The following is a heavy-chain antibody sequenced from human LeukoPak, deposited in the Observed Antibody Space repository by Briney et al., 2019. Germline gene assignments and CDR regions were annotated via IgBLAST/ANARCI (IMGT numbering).Heavy chain of an antibody. CDR3: ASELAYCGDNCYSAFDI. V-gene: IGHV3-23*01. D-gene: IGHD2-21*02. CDR2: ISGSGVSGGNT. Sequence: GGSLRLSCAASGFTFSSYAMSWVRQAPGKGLEWVSNISGSGVSGGNTYYADSVKGRFTISRDNSKNTLYLQMNSLRAEDTAVYYCASELAYCGDNCYSAFDIWGQGTMVTVSS. CDR1: GFTFSSYA. J-gene: IGHJ3*02.